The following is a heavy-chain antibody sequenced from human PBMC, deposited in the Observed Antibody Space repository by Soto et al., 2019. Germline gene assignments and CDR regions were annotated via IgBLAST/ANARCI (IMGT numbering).Heavy chain of an antibody. Sequence: ASVKVSCKASGYTFTSYSITWVRQAPGQGLEWMGWINPYNGNTKYAQKLQGRVTMTTDTSTSTAYMELRSLRSDDTAVYYCARYCSTGSCSPNWFDPWGQGTLVTGSS. J-gene: IGHJ5*02. CDR1: GYTFTSYS. D-gene: IGHD2-15*01. CDR3: ARYCSTGSCSPNWFDP. CDR2: INPYNGNT. V-gene: IGHV1-18*04.